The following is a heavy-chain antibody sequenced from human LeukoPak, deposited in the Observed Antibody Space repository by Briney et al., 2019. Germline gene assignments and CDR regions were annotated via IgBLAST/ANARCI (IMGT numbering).Heavy chain of an antibody. V-gene: IGHV4-4*02. CDR2: IYHSGST. D-gene: IGHD6-19*01. CDR3: ASTSLYSSGWSDH. J-gene: IGHJ5*02. CDR1: GASISSDNW. Sequence: SETLSLTCTVSGASISSDNWWSWVRQPPGKGLEWIGEIYHSGSTNYNPSLKSRVTISVGKSRNHFSLKLSSVTAADTAVYYCASTSLYSSGWSDHWGQGTLVTVPS.